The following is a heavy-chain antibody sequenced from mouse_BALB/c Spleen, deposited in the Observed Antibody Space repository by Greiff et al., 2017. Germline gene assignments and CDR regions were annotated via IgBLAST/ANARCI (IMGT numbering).Heavy chain of an antibody. CDR1: GFTFSSYA. V-gene: IGHV5-9-4*01. Sequence: EVKLVESGGGLVKPGGSLKLSCAASGFTFSSYAMSWVRQSPEKRLEWVAEISSGGSYTYYPDTVTGRFTISRDNANNTLYLEMSSLRSEDTAMYYCARDDYDGGGYYAMDYWGQGTSVTVSS. CDR3: ARDDYDGGGYYAMDY. CDR2: ISSGGSYT. J-gene: IGHJ4*01. D-gene: IGHD2-4*01.